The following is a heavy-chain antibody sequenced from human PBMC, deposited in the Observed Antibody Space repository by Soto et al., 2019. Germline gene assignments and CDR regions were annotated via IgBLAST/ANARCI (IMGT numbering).Heavy chain of an antibody. CDR1: GGSISSYY. Sequence: SETLSLTCTVSGGSISSYYLSWIRQPPGKGLEWIGYIYYSGSTNYNPSLKSRVTISVDTSKNQFSLKLSSVTAADTAVYYCARGRGSLGRYRWYFDYWGQGTLVTVSS. D-gene: IGHD1-1*01. V-gene: IGHV4-59*01. J-gene: IGHJ4*02. CDR3: ARGRGSLGRYRWYFDY. CDR2: IYYSGST.